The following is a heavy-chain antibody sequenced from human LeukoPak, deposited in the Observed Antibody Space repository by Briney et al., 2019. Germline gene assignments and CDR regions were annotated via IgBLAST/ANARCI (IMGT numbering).Heavy chain of an antibody. J-gene: IGHJ6*03. CDR1: GFTFSSYW. D-gene: IGHD6-19*01. CDR3: ARALIAVAGRVYYYYHMDV. CDR2: IKQDGSEK. Sequence: GGSLRLSCAASGFTFSSYWMSWVRQAPGKGLEWVANIKQDGSEKYYVDSVKGRFTISRDNAKNSLYLQMNSLRAEDTAVYYCARALIAVAGRVYYYYHMDVWGKGTTVTVSS. V-gene: IGHV3-7*01.